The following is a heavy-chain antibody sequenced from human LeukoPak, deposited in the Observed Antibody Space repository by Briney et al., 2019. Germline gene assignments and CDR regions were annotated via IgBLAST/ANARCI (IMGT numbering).Heavy chain of an antibody. J-gene: IGHJ4*02. CDR3: AKFGVGATDY. CDR1: GFTFSSYA. CDR2: ISYDGSNT. Sequence: GRSLRLSCAASGFTFSSYAMHWVRQAAGKGLEWVTFISYDGSNTYYVDSVKGRFTISRDNSKNTLYLRMSSLRAEDTAVYYCAKFGVGATDYWGQGTLVTVSS. D-gene: IGHD1-26*01. V-gene: IGHV3-30-3*02.